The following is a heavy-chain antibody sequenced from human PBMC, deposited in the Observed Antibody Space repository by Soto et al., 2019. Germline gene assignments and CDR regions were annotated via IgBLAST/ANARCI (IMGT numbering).Heavy chain of an antibody. CDR2: ITSGGTVF. CDR3: ARGRYALGV. J-gene: IGHJ6*02. V-gene: IGHV3-48*03. CDR1: GFNVGDYE. Sequence: PGGSLRLSXAASGFNVGDYEMNWVRQAPGKGLEWISMITSGGTVFYYADSVRGRFAISRDDTENSLHLQMNSLRVEDTAMYYCARGRYALGVWGQGTTVTVSS. D-gene: IGHD3-9*01.